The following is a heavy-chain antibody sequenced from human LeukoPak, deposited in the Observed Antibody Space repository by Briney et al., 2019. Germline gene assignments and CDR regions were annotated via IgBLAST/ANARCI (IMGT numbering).Heavy chain of an antibody. CDR1: GYSFTSYW. V-gene: IGHV5-51*01. CDR3: ARHPHSGSYEYAFDI. CDR2: IYPGGSDT. J-gene: IGHJ3*02. D-gene: IGHD1-26*01. Sequence: GESLKISCKGSGYSFTSYWIGWVRQMPGKGLEWMGIIYPGGSDTRYSPSFQGQVTISADKSISTAYLQWSSLKASDTAMYYCARHPHSGSYEYAFDIWGQGTMVTVSS.